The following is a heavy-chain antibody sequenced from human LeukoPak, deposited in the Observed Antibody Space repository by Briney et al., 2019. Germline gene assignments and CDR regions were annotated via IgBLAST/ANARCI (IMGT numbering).Heavy chain of an antibody. CDR2: IYPGDSDT. CDR1: GYSFTSYW. V-gene: IGHV5-51*01. Sequence: GESLKISCKGSGYSFTSYWIGRVRQMPGKGLEWMGIIYPGDSDTRYSPSFQGQVTISADKSISTAYLQWSSLKASDTAMYYCARVPYCSGGSCLDNWFDPWGQGTLVTVSS. CDR3: ARVPYCSGGSCLDNWFDP. J-gene: IGHJ5*02. D-gene: IGHD2-15*01.